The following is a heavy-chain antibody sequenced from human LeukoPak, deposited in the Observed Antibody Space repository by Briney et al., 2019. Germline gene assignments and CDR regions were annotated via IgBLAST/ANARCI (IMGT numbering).Heavy chain of an antibody. CDR3: ARQAQWLVTDDLYYFDY. CDR2: INHSGST. D-gene: IGHD6-19*01. J-gene: IGHJ4*02. V-gene: IGHV4-34*01. Sequence: SETLSLTCAVYGGSFSNYYWSWIRQPPGKGLEWIGEINHSGSTNYNPSLKSRVTISVDTSKNQFSLKLSSVTAADTAVYYCARQAQWLVTDDLYYFDYWGQGTLVTVSS. CDR1: GGSFSNYY.